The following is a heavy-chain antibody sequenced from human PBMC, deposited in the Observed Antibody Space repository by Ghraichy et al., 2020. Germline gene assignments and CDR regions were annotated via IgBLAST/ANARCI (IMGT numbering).Heavy chain of an antibody. CDR1: GGSISSYY. D-gene: IGHD3-22*01. CDR3: ASRNDYDSSLT. J-gene: IGHJ5*02. V-gene: IGHV4-4*09. CDR2: IYTSGST. Sequence: TLSLTCTVSGGSISSYYWSWIRQPPGKGLEWIGYIYTSGSTNYNPSLKSRVTISVDTSKNQFSLKLSSVTAADTAVYCCASRNDYDSSLTWGQGTLVTVSS.